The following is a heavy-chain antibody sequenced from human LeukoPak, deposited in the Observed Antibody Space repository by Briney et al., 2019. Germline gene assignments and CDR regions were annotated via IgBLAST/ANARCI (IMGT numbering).Heavy chain of an antibody. CDR3: ARAAAGTEGYFDY. V-gene: IGHV1-69*05. J-gene: IGHJ4*02. CDR2: IIPIFGTA. CDR1: GGTFSSYA. Sequence: SVKVSCKASGGTFSSYAISWVRQAPGQGLEWMGRIIPIFGTANYAQKFQGRVTITTDESTSTAYMELSSLRSEDTAVYYCARAAAGTEGYFDYWGQGALVTVSS. D-gene: IGHD6-13*01.